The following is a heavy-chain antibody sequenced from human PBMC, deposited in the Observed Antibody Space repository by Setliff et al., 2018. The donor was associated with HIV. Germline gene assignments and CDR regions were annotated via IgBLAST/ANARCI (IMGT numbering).Heavy chain of an antibody. V-gene: IGHV3-9*01. CDR2: INWNSDNR. CDR3: AKDISGPPPDYYDTSGYYGDAFDF. J-gene: IGHJ3*01. Sequence: LRLSCAASGFIFDDYVMHWVRQAPGRGLEWVSSINWNSDNRGYADSVRGRFAISRDNAKNSLYLQMNSLRVEDTALYFCAKDISGPPPDYYDTSGYYGDAFDFWGRGTMVTVSS. D-gene: IGHD3-22*01. CDR1: GFIFDDYV.